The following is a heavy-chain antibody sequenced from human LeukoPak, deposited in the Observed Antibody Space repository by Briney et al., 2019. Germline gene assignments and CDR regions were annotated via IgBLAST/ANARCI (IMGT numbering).Heavy chain of an antibody. D-gene: IGHD1-26*01. CDR2: IYSGGST. CDR3: AREGERD. V-gene: IGHV3-53*01. CDR1: GFSVSSNY. Sequence: PRGSLRLSCAASGFSVSSNYMSWVRHAPEKGLEWVSVIYSGGSTYYADSVKGRFTISRDNSKNTLYLQMNSLRAEDTAVYYCAREGERDWGRGTLVTVSS. J-gene: IGHJ4*02.